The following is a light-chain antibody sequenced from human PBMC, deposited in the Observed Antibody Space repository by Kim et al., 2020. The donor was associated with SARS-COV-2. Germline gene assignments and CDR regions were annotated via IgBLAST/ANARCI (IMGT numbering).Light chain of an antibody. CDR2: GAS. Sequence: EIVLTQSPATLSVSPGERATLSCRASQSVTTKLAWYQQKPGQAPRLLIYGASTRATDITLRFSGSGSGTEFTLTISSLQSEDSAIYYCHQYNSWPRTFGQGTNLEI. J-gene: IGKJ2*01. CDR3: HQYNSWPRT. V-gene: IGKV3-15*01. CDR1: QSVTTK.